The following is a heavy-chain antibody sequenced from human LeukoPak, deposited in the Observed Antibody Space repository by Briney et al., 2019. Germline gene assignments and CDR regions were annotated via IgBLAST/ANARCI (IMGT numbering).Heavy chain of an antibody. CDR2: IYYSGST. CDR1: GGSISSSSHY. D-gene: IGHD3-22*01. V-gene: IGHV4-39*07. CDR3: ARSDGYYDSSGYYILDY. Sequence: SETLSLTCTVSGGSISSSSHYWGWIRQPPGKGLEWIGSIYYSGSTSYNPSLKSRVTISVDTSKNQFSLKLSSVTAADTAVYYCARSDGYYDSSGYYILDYWGQGTLVTVSS. J-gene: IGHJ4*02.